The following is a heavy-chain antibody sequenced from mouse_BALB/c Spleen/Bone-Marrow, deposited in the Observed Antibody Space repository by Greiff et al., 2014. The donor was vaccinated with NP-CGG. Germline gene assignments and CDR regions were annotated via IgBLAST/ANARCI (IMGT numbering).Heavy chain of an antibody. CDR1: GYTFTSYT. CDR2: INPSSGYT. D-gene: IGHD2-4*01. Sequence: VKLMESGAELARPGASVKMSCKASGYTFTSYTMHWVKRRPGQGLEWIGYINPSSGYTNYNQKFKDKATLTADKSSSTAYMQLRSLTSEDSAVYYCARFFYDYDGPWFAYWGQGTLVTVSA. J-gene: IGHJ3*01. CDR3: ARFFYDYDGPWFAY. V-gene: IGHV1-4*01.